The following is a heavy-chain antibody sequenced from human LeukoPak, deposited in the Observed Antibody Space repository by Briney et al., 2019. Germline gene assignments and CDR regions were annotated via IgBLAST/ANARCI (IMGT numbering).Heavy chain of an antibody. CDR3: ARRKAVAGYAFDY. CDR2: INHSGST. J-gene: IGHJ4*02. Sequence: PSETLSLTCAVYGVAFSGYYGSGNRQPPGKGLGGIGEINHSGSTNYNPSLKSRGTISVDTSKNQFSLKLSSVPAPATAVYYCARRKAVAGYAFDYWGQATLVTVSS. CDR1: GVAFSGYY. D-gene: IGHD6-19*01. V-gene: IGHV4-34*01.